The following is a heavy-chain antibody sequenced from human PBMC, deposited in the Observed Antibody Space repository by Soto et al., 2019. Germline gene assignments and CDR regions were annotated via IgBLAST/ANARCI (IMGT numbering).Heavy chain of an antibody. J-gene: IGHJ4*02. CDR1: GYTFTSYG. CDR3: ARAGDAGIAVAGLTIFHC. D-gene: IGHD6-19*01. V-gene: IGHV1-18*04. CDR2: ISAYNGNK. Sequence: QVQLVQSGAEVKKPGASVKVSCKASGYTFTSYGISWVRQAPGQGLEWMAWISAYNGNKNYAHQNQGRVTKTTDTATSQAYMEQRSVRYDDEAVDYCARAGDAGIAVAGLTIFHCWGQGTLITVSS.